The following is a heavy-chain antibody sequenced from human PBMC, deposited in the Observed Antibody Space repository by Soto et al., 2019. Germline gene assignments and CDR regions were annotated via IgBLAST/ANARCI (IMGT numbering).Heavy chain of an antibody. CDR2: IYSGGST. Sequence: PGGSLRLSCAASGVTVSSNYKSWVRQAPGKGLEWVSVIYSGGSTYYADSVKGRFTISRDNSKNTLYLQMNSLRAEDTAVYYCARHGYNYGGGYFDYWGQGTLVTVSS. CDR3: ARHGYNYGGGYFDY. D-gene: IGHD5-18*01. CDR1: GVTVSSNY. J-gene: IGHJ4*02. V-gene: IGHV3-66*04.